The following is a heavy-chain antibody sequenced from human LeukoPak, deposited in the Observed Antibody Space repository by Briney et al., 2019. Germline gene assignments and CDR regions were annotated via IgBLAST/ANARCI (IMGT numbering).Heavy chain of an antibody. Sequence: SGGSLRLSCAASGFYFANYAMSWVRQAPGKGPEWVSYISSSGSTIYYADSVKGRFTISRDNAKNSLYLQMNSLRAEDTAVYYCAELGITMIGGVWGKGTTVTISS. D-gene: IGHD3-10*02. V-gene: IGHV3-48*03. CDR1: GFYFANYA. CDR3: AELGITMIGGV. CDR2: ISSSGSTI. J-gene: IGHJ6*04.